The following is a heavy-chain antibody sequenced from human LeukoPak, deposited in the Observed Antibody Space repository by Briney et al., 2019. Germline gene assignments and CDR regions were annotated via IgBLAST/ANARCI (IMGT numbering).Heavy chain of an antibody. CDR3: AGARLSTTVPAAKAGDWFDP. J-gene: IGHJ5*02. Sequence: SETLSLTCAVYGGSFSGYYWSWIRQPPGKGLEWIGEINHSGSTNYNPSLKSRVTISVDTSKNQFSLKLRSVTAADTAVYYCAGARLSTTVPAAKAGDWFDPWGQGTMVTVSS. D-gene: IGHD2-2*01. CDR1: GGSFSGYY. V-gene: IGHV4-34*01. CDR2: INHSGST.